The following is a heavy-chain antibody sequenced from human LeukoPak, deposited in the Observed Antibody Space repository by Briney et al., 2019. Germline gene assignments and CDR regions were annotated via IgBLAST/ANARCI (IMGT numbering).Heavy chain of an antibody. V-gene: IGHV1-69*05. CDR2: IIPIFGTA. CDR3: ARDRITMVRGVIITTDAFDI. D-gene: IGHD3-10*01. J-gene: IGHJ3*02. CDR1: GGTFSSYA. Sequence: SVKVSCKASGGTFSSYAISWVRQAPGQGLEWMGRIIPIFGTANCAQKFQGGVTITTDESTSTAYMELSSLRSEDTAVYYCARDRITMVRGVIITTDAFDIWGQGTMVTVSS.